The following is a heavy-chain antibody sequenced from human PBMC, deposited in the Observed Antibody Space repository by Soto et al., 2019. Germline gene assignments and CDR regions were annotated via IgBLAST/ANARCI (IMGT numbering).Heavy chain of an antibody. Sequence: GASVKVSCKASGYTFTRYDINWVRQATGQGLEWMGWMNPNSGNTGYAQKFQGRVTMTRNTSISTAYMELSSLRSEDTAVYYCAIPHPPPDPPLSVAYSLSHHYHLAVRGKGPTVTASS. CDR3: AIPHPPPDPPLSVAYSLSHHYHLAV. J-gene: IGHJ6*03. CDR2: MNPNSGNT. D-gene: IGHD2-15*01. V-gene: IGHV1-8*01. CDR1: GYTFTRYD.